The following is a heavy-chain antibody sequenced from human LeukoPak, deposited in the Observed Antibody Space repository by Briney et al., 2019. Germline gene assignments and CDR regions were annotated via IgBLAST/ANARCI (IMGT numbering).Heavy chain of an antibody. J-gene: IGHJ4*02. CDR2: IKQDGSEK. V-gene: IGHV3-7*01. CDR3: ARRLLTYYFDY. D-gene: IGHD2/OR15-2a*01. Sequence: VANIKQDGSEKYYADSVKGRFTISRDNAKNSLYLQMNSLRAEDTAVYYCARRLLTYYFDYWGQGTLVTVSS.